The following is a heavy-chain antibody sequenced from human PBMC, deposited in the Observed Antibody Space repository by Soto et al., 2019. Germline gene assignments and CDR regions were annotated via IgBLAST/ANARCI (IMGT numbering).Heavy chain of an antibody. CDR3: AKTYNWGSNNDAFDI. D-gene: IGHD7-27*01. V-gene: IGHV3-23*01. J-gene: IGHJ3*02. CDR2: ISGSGGST. Sequence: GGSLRLSCAASGFTFSSYAMSWVRQAPGKGLEWVSAISGSGGSTYYADSVKGRFTISRDNSKNTLYLQRNSPRAEDTAVYYCAKTYNWGSNNDAFDIWGQGTMVTVSS. CDR1: GFTFSSYA.